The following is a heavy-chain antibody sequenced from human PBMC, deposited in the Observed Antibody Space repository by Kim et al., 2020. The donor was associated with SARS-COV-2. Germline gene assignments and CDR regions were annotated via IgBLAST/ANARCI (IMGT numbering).Heavy chain of an antibody. J-gene: IGHJ5*02. CDR3: TRDSRYCSGGSCSNWFDP. CDR1: GFIFGDYA. V-gene: IGHV3-49*03. D-gene: IGHD2-15*01. Sequence: GGSLRLSCTASGFIFGDYAVSWFRQAPGKGLEWVGFIRSKAYGGTTEYAASVKGRFTISRDDSKSIAYLQMNSLKTEDTAVYYCTRDSRYCSGGSCSNWFDPWGQGTLVTVSS. CDR2: IRSKAYGGTT.